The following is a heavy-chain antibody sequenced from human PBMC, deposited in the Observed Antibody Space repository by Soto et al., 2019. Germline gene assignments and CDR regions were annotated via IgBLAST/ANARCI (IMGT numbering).Heavy chain of an antibody. Sequence: QVQLVESGGGVVQPGRSLRLSCAASGFSFSYYAMHWVRRAPGKGLEWVALISNDGSNKFYADSVKGRFTISRDNSKNTLYLQMNGLRTEDTAVYYCAKTGRDYGDSPNDYWGRGTLVTVSS. J-gene: IGHJ4*02. V-gene: IGHV3-30*18. CDR2: ISNDGSNK. CDR1: GFSFSYYA. D-gene: IGHD4-17*01. CDR3: AKTGRDYGDSPNDY.